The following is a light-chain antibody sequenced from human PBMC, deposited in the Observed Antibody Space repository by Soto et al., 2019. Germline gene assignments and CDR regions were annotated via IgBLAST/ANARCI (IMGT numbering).Light chain of an antibody. J-gene: IGLJ1*01. Sequence: QSALTQPASVSGSPGQSITISCTGTSSDVGGSNFVSWYQQHPGKAPKLMIYEVSNWPSGVSNRFSGSKSGNTASLTISGLQAEDEADYYCSSYTSSSTLVFGTGTKLTVL. V-gene: IGLV2-14*01. CDR3: SSYTSSSTLV. CDR1: SSDVGGSNF. CDR2: EVS.